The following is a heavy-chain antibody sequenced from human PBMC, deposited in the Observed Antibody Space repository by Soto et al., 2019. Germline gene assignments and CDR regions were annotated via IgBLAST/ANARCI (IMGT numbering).Heavy chain of an antibody. V-gene: IGHV1-18*04. CDR3: ARDCYYDFWSGYSTPRVRYYYGMDV. Sequence: ASVKVSCKASGYTFTSYGISWVRQAPGQGLEWMGWISAYNGNTNYAQKLQGRVTMTTDTSTSTAYMELRSLRSDDTAVYYCARDCYYDFWSGYSTPRVRYYYGMDVWGQGTTVTVSS. D-gene: IGHD3-3*01. CDR2: ISAYNGNT. J-gene: IGHJ6*02. CDR1: GYTFTSYG.